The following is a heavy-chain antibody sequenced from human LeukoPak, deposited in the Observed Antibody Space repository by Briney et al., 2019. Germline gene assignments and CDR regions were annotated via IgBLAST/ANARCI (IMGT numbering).Heavy chain of an antibody. CDR3: AREETSGWNSEHNWFDP. CDR2: IYHRGST. CDR1: GYSISRGYY. D-gene: IGHD1-7*01. J-gene: IGHJ5*02. V-gene: IGHV4-38-2*02. Sequence: SETLSLTCTVSGYSISRGYYWGWIRQSPGKGLEWIGIIYHRGSTYYNPSLKSRVTMSLDTSKNQFSLKLRSVTAADTAVYYCAREETSGWNSEHNWFDPWGQGTLVNLSS.